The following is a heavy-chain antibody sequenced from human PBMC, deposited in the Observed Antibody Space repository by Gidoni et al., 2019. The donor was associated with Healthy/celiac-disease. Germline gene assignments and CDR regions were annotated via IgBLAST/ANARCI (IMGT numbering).Heavy chain of an antibody. V-gene: IGHV2-70*01. CDR1: TSGMC. D-gene: IGHD1-26*01. Sequence: TSGMCVSWIRQPPGKALEWLALIDWDDDKYYSTSLKTRLTISKDTSKNQVVLTMTNMDPVDTATYYCARTIVGARAGWFDPWGQGTLVTVSS. CDR3: ARTIVGARAGWFDP. CDR2: IDWDDDK. J-gene: IGHJ5*02.